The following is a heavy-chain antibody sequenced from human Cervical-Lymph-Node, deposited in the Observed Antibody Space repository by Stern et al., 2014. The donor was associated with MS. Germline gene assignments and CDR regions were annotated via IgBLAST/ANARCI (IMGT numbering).Heavy chain of an antibody. J-gene: IGHJ3*02. V-gene: IGHV5-51*01. CDR2: IYPEDSDT. CDR3: VRRRDSDSYDTFDI. CDR1: GYSFSNFW. D-gene: IGHD3-22*01. Sequence: EVQLVESGAEVKKPGESLKISCKTSGYSFSNFWIGWVRQKPGKGLEWMGIIYPEDSDTTYSPSFQGHVTISADESISTAYLQWRRLKASDTAMYYCVRRRDSDSYDTFDIWGQGTMLIVSS.